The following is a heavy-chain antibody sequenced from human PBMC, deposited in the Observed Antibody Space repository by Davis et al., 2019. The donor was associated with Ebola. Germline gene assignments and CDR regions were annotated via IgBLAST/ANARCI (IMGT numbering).Heavy chain of an antibody. D-gene: IGHD6-19*01. CDR2: ISAYNGNT. V-gene: IGHV1-18*01. Sequence: AASVKVSCKASGYTFRNSAISWVRHAPGQGLEWMGWISAYNGNTNYAQILQGRVTMTTDTSTSTAYMELTSLTSDDTAVYYCAAPVAGGSGLGHWGQGTLVTVSS. CDR1: GYTFRNSA. J-gene: IGHJ4*02. CDR3: AAPVAGGSGLGH.